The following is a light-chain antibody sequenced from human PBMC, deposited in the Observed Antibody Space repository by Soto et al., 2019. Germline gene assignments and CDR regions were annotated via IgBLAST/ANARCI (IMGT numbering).Light chain of an antibody. Sequence: QSALTQPASMSGSPVQSITIYCTGTRSDVGGYNYVSWYRQHPGKAPKLMIYDVNNRPSGVSNRFSGSKSGNTASLTISGLQAEDEADYYCISHSSSSTLVVFGGGTKLTVL. J-gene: IGLJ2*01. CDR3: ISHSSSSTLVV. V-gene: IGLV2-14*03. CDR1: RSDVGGYNY. CDR2: DVN.